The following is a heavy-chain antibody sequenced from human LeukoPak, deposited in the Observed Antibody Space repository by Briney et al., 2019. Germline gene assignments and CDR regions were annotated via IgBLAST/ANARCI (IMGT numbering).Heavy chain of an antibody. D-gene: IGHD6-13*01. CDR1: GGSISSSSYY. CDR3: AREIAAAGSSWFDP. Sequence: SETLSLTCTVSGGSISSSSYYWGWIRQPPGKGLEWIGSIYYSGSTYYNPSLKSRVTISVDTSKNQFSLKLSSVTAADTAVYYCAREIAAAGSSWFDPWGQGTLVTVSS. J-gene: IGHJ5*02. CDR2: IYYSGST. V-gene: IGHV4-39*07.